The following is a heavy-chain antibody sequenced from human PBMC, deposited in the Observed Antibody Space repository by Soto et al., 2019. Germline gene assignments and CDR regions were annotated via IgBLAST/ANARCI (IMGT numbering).Heavy chain of an antibody. Sequence: ASVKVSCKASGYTFTSSYINWVRQATGQGLEWMGWMNPNSGNTGYAQKFQGRVTMTRNTSISTAYMELSSLRSEDTAVYYCARLSPHENGKLDYWGQGTLVTVSS. CDR3: ARLSPHENGKLDY. J-gene: IGHJ4*02. CDR2: MNPNSGNT. D-gene: IGHD1-1*01. V-gene: IGHV1-8*01. CDR1: GYTFTSSY.